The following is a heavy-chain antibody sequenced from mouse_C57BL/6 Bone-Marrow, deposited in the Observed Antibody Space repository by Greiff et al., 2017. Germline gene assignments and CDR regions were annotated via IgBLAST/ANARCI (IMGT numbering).Heavy chain of an antibody. Sequence: VKLQESGAELAKPGASVKLSCKASGYTFTSYWMHWVKQRPGQGLEWIGYINPSSGYTKYNQKFKDKATLTADKSSSTAYMQLSSLTSEDSAVYYCAREGAIYYGNLAWFAYWGQGTLVTVSA. CDR3: AREGAIYYGNLAWFAY. CDR2: INPSSGYT. V-gene: IGHV1-7*01. D-gene: IGHD2-1*01. J-gene: IGHJ3*01. CDR1: GYTFTSYW.